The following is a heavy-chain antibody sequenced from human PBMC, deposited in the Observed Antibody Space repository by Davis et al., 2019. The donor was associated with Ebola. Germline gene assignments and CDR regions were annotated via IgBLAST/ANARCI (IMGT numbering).Heavy chain of an antibody. CDR1: GFTFSGSA. Sequence: GGSLRLSCAASGFTFSGSAMHWVRQASGKGLEWVGRIRSKANSYATAYAASVKGRFTISRDGSKNTAYLQMNSLKTEDTAVYYCVRVDYYGMDVWGQGTTVTVSS. D-gene: IGHD3-10*01. J-gene: IGHJ6*02. V-gene: IGHV3-73*01. CDR2: IRSKANSYAT. CDR3: VRVDYYGMDV.